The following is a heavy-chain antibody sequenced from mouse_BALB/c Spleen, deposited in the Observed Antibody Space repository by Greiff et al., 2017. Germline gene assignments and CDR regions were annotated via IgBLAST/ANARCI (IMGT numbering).Heavy chain of an antibody. Sequence: EVMLVESGGGLVQPGGSRKLSCAASGFTFSSFGLHWVRQAPEKGLGWVAYISSGSSTIYYADTVKGRFTIARDNPKNTLFLQMTSLRSEDTAMYYCARLGDDYDGVWFAYWGQGTLVTVSA. D-gene: IGHD2-4*01. CDR2: ISSGSSTI. V-gene: IGHV5-17*02. CDR1: GFTFSSFG. J-gene: IGHJ3*01. CDR3: ARLGDDYDGVWFAY.